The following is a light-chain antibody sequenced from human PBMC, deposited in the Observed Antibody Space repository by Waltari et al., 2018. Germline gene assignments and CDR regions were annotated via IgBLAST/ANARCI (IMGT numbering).Light chain of an antibody. CDR2: DVN. J-gene: IGLJ2*01. CDR3: SSYTSSSTSVL. V-gene: IGLV2-14*03. Sequence: QSALSQPASVSGSPGQSITISCTGTNTDIGGYNYVSWYQQHPGKAPKLMIYDVNNRPSGVSNRFSGSKSGHTASLTISGLQADDEADYYCSSYTSSSTSVLFGGGTKLAVL. CDR1: NTDIGGYNY.